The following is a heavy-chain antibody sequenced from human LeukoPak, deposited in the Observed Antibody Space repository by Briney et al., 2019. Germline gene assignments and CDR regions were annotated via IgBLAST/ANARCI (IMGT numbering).Heavy chain of an antibody. D-gene: IGHD3-22*01. CDR1: GFTLRTYA. V-gene: IGHV3-30*18. J-gene: IGHJ4*02. Sequence: GGSLRLSSAASGFTLRTYAMHWVRQAPGKGLEWVATVSCDGSLKYYADSVKGRFTISRDNSKNTLYLQMNSLRAEDTAVYYCAKGHDCSGYYFNYFDLCGQGTLVTVSS. CDR3: AKGHDCSGYYFNYFDL. CDR2: VSCDGSLK.